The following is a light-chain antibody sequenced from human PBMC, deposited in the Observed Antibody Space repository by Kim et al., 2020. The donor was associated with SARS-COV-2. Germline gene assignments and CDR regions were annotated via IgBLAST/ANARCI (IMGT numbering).Light chain of an antibody. Sequence: LSASVGDRVTITCRASQSISTWLAWYQPKPGKAPKLLIYDASSLESGVPSRFSGSGSGTEFTLTISSLQPDDFATYYCQQSNSYTFGQGTKLDI. CDR3: QQSNSYT. CDR2: DAS. CDR1: QSISTW. J-gene: IGKJ2*01. V-gene: IGKV1-5*01.